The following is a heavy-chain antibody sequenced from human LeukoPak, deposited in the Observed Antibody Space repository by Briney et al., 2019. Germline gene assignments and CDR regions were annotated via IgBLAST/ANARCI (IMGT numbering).Heavy chain of an antibody. V-gene: IGHV3-33*06. Sequence: GSLRLSCAASGFTFNTYGMHWVRQAPGKGLEWVALIWYDGSDKNYADSVKGRFTISRDNSKNTLYLQMNSLRAEDTAVYYCAKDRRSAVTGSLEGDYWGQETLVTVSS. CDR3: AKDRRSAVTGSLEGDY. CDR1: GFTFNTYG. CDR2: IWYDGSDK. D-gene: IGHD6-19*01. J-gene: IGHJ4*02.